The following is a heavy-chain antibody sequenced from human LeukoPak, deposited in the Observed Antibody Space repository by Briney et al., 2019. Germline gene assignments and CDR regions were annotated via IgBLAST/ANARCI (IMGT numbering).Heavy chain of an antibody. V-gene: IGHV4-38-2*01. D-gene: IGHD3-3*01. CDR1: GYSISSGSY. J-gene: IGHJ4*02. CDR2: IYYSGST. Sequence: PSETLSLTCAVSGYSISSGSYWGWIRQPPGKGLEWIGSIYYSGSTYYNPSLKSRVTISVDTSKNQFSLKLSSVPAADTAVYYCARGSVLRHFNYWGQGTLVTVSS. CDR3: ARGSVLRHFNY.